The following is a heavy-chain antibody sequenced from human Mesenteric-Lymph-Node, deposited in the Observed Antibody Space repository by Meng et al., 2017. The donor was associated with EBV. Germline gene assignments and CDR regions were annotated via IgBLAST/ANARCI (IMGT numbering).Heavy chain of an antibody. D-gene: IGHD1-26*01. CDR3: AHSDVGIIPFDS. V-gene: IGHV2-5*02. CDR2: IYWDDDK. CDR1: GFSLSTNGVA. J-gene: IGHJ4*02. Sequence: QITLKESGPTPVKPTQTLTLTCTFSGFSLSTNGVAVGWIRQPPGKGLEWLALIYWDDDKRYSPSLKSRLTITKDTSKNQVVLSMTNMDPVDTGTYFCAHSDVGIIPFDSWGQGTLVTVSS.